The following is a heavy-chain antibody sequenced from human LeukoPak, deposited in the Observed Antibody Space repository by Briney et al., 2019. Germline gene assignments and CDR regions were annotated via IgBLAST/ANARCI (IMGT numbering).Heavy chain of an antibody. CDR2: IKQDGSEK. Sequence: GGSLRLSCAASGFTFSSYWMSWVRQAPGKGLEWVANIKQDGSEKYYVDSVKGRFTISRDNAKNSLYLQMNSLRAEDTAVYYRGLPSLPLGYYYYYMDVWGKGTTVTVSS. V-gene: IGHV3-7*01. CDR1: GFTFSSYW. J-gene: IGHJ6*03. CDR3: GLPSLPLGYYYYYMDV. D-gene: IGHD1-26*01.